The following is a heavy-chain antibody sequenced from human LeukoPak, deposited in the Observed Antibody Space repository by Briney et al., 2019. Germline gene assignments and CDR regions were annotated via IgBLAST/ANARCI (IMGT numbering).Heavy chain of an antibody. Sequence: SETLSLTCTVSGGSISSYYWSWIRQPPGKGLEWIGYIYYSVSTNYNPSLKSRVTISVDTSKNQFSLKLSSVTAADTAVYYCAREGQTNNWFDPWGQGTLVTVSS. J-gene: IGHJ5*02. CDR1: GGSISSYY. CDR2: IYYSVST. V-gene: IGHV4-59*01. CDR3: AREGQTNNWFDP.